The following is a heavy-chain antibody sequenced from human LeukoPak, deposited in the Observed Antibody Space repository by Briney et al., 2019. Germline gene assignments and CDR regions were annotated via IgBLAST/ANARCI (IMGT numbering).Heavy chain of an antibody. D-gene: IGHD3-10*01. CDR1: GYTFTSYD. J-gene: IGHJ4*02. CDR2: MNPNSGNT. Sequence: ASVKVSCKASGYTFTSYDINWVRQATGQGLEWMGWMNPNSGNTGYAQKFQGRVTMTRNTSISTAYMELSSLRSEDTAVYYCATKYYYGSGSSTPFDYWGQGTLVTVSS. CDR3: ATKYYYGSGSSTPFDY. V-gene: IGHV1-8*01.